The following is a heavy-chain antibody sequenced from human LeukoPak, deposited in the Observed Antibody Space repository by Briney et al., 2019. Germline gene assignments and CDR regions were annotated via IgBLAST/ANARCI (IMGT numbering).Heavy chain of an antibody. CDR1: GFTFSSYW. J-gene: IGHJ4*02. D-gene: IGHD5-12*01. CDR3: ARVKAGYSGYEPVAY. CDR2: INSDGSST. Sequence: GGSLRPSCAASGFTFSSYWMHWVRQAPGKGLVWVSGINSDGSSTTYADSVKGRFTISRDHAKNTLYLQMNSLRAEDTAVYYCARVKAGYSGYEPVAYWGQGTLVTVSS. V-gene: IGHV3-74*01.